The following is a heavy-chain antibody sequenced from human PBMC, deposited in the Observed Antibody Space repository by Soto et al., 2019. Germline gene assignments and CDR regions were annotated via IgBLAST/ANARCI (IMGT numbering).Heavy chain of an antibody. J-gene: IGHJ6*02. Sequence: PSETLSLTCTVSGGSFNSNNFYWSWIRQFPGKGLEWIGYIYHTGTTYYSPSFESRVTISLDTSNNQFSLRLASVTAADTATYYCVKDPGPPRNYFYGMAVWGQGITVTVS. CDR3: VKDPGPPRNYFYGMAV. D-gene: IGHD7-27*01. CDR2: IYHTGTT. CDR1: GGSFNSNNFY. V-gene: IGHV4-31*03.